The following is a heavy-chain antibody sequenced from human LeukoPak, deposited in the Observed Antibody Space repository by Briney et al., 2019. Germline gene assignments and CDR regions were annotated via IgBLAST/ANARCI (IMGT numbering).Heavy chain of an antibody. CDR2: ISGGGDNT. CDR3: AKFEGALLGNYYMDI. D-gene: IGHD3-22*01. CDR1: GFPFSDLA. V-gene: IGHV3-23*01. Sequence: GGSLRLSCAVSGFPFSDLAMSWVRQAPGKGLEWVSTISGGGDNTYFADSVKGRFTISRDNSKNTLFLQMVSLRAEDTAVYYCAKFEGALLGNYYMDIWGQGTMVTVSS. J-gene: IGHJ3*02.